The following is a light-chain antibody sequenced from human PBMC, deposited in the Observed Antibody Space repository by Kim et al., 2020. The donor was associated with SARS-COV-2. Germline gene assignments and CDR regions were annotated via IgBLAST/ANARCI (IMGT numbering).Light chain of an antibody. J-gene: IGKJ4*01. CDR1: QSVRNN. CDR3: QQYNYWPLLT. Sequence: IVMTQSPATLSVSPGERVTLSCRASQSVRNNLAWYQQRPGQAPRLLIYGASTRATDVSDRFSGSGSGTEFTLTIRSLQSEDLAVYYCQQYNYWPLLTFGGGTKVDIK. CDR2: GAS. V-gene: IGKV3-15*01.